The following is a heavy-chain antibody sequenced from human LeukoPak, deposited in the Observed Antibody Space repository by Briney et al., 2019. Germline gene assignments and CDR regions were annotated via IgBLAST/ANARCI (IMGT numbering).Heavy chain of an antibody. CDR3: AKGLSGYRYYYYGMDV. CDR1: GFTFSSYS. CDR2: ISYDGSNK. Sequence: GGSLRLSCAASGFTFSSYSMHWVRQAPGKGLEWVAVISYDGSNKYYADSVKGRFTISRDNSKNTLYLQMNSLRAEDTAVYYCAKGLSGYRYYYYGMDVWGQGTTVTVSS. V-gene: IGHV3-30*18. D-gene: IGHD3-3*01. J-gene: IGHJ6*02.